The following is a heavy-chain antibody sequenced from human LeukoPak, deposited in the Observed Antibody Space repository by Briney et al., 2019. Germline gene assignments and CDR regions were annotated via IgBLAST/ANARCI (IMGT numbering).Heavy chain of an antibody. Sequence: PSETLSLACTVSGYSISSGYYWGWIRQPPGKGLEWIGSIYHSGRTYYNPSLKSRVTISVDTSKNQFSLKLSSVTAADTAVYYCAIHGGDIVALAFDIWGQGTMVTVSS. CDR3: AIHGGDIVALAFDI. V-gene: IGHV4-38-2*02. CDR2: IYHSGRT. D-gene: IGHD5-12*01. J-gene: IGHJ3*02. CDR1: GYSISSGYY.